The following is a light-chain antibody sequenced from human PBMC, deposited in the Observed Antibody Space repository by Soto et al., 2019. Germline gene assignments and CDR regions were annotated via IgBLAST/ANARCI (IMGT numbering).Light chain of an antibody. CDR3: QQYNSYQRT. CDR2: DAS. Sequence: EIVLTQSPGTLSLSPGERATLSCRASQSVSSSYLAWYQQKPGQAPRLLIHDASNRATGIPARFSGSGSGTEFTLTISSLQPDDFATYYCQQYNSYQRTFGQGTKVDI. V-gene: IGKV3-20*01. J-gene: IGKJ1*01. CDR1: QSVSSSY.